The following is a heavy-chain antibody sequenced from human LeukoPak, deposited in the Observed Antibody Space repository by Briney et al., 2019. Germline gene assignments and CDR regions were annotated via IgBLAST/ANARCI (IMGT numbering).Heavy chain of an antibody. CDR2: IYYRRST. J-gene: IGHJ4*02. CDR3: ARHADSGFGELAFDY. D-gene: IGHD3-10*01. CDR1: GGSISSSSYY. V-gene: IGHV4-39*01. Sequence: PSETLSLTCTVSGGSISSSSYYWGWLRQPPGKGLEWIGSIYYRRSTYYNPSLKSRVTISVDTSTNQFSLKLTSVTAADTAVYFCARHADSGFGELAFDYWGQGTLVTVSS.